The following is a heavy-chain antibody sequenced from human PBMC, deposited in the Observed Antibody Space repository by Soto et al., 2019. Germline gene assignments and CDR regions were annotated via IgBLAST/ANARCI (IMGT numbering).Heavy chain of an antibody. CDR1: GYTFSNYA. J-gene: IGHJ4*02. CDR3: ARDSCSGGSCYSLFDY. D-gene: IGHD2-15*01. CDR2: INAGNGNT. V-gene: IGHV1-3*01. Sequence: ASVKVSCKTSGYTFSNYAMHWVRQAPGQRLEWMGWINAGNGNTKYSQKFQGRVTITRDTSANTAYMELSSLRSEDTAVYYCARDSCSGGSCYSLFDYWGQGTLVTVS.